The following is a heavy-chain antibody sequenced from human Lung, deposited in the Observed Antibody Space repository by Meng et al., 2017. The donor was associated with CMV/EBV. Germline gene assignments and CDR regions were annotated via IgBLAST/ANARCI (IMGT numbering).Heavy chain of an antibody. J-gene: IGHJ4*01. Sequence: SXXVSXKTSGYTFTGYGISWVRQAPGQGLEWMGWISTYNDDKTYVQKFQTRVTMTTDRSTSTAYMELRNLRSDDTAVYYCARDRVGEPTFDYWGQGTLVTGSS. CDR3: ARDRVGEPTFDY. D-gene: IGHD1-26*01. CDR1: GYTFTGYG. V-gene: IGHV1-18*01. CDR2: ISTYNDDK.